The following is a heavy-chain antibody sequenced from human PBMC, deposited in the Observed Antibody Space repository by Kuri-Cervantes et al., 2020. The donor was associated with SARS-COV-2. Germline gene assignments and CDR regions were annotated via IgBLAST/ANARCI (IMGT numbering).Heavy chain of an antibody. D-gene: IGHD1-1*01. CDR1: GFTFNTYN. J-gene: IGHJ3*02. V-gene: IGHV3-21*06. Sequence: GESLKISCTASGFTFNTYNMKWVRQAPGKGLEWVSGIGPSNTYIYYADSVKGRFIISRDNAKNSPYLQMNSLRVEDTALYYCARDGPETDSDAFDIWGQGTMVTVSS. CDR2: IGPSNTYI. CDR3: ARDGPETDSDAFDI.